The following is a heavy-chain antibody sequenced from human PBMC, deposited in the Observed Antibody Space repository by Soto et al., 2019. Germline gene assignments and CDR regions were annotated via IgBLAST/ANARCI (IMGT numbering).Heavy chain of an antibody. V-gene: IGHV1-2*02. D-gene: IGHD3-22*01. CDR1: GYSFSDYY. J-gene: IGHJ5*02. CDR2: NIPDTGAT. Sequence: QVQLEQSGAEVKDPGASVKVSCKASGYSFSDYYIHWVRQATGQGLEWMGWNIPDTGATKYGQKFQDRVTMNRDTSITTAYMELSRLRSDDTAVYYCARGTFDTSANYYAGWFDPWGQGTLVTVSS. CDR3: ARGTFDTSANYYAGWFDP.